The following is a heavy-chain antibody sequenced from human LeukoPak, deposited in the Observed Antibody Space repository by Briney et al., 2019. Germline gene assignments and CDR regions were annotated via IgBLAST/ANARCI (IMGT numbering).Heavy chain of an antibody. CDR1: GDSISSSNW. D-gene: IGHD1-26*01. J-gene: IGHJ4*02. Sequence: IPSETLSLTCAVSGDSISSSNWWSWVRQPPGKGLEWIGEIYHSGSTNYNPSLKSRVTISVDKSKNHFSLKLSSVTAADTAIYYCARASRENSGSYYYFDYWGQGTLITVSS. V-gene: IGHV4-4*02. CDR2: IYHSGST. CDR3: ARASRENSGSYYYFDY.